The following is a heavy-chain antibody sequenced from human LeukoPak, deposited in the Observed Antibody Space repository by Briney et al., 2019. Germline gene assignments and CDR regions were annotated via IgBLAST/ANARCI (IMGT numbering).Heavy chain of an antibody. CDR1: GGSISSGGYY. CDR3: ARDPHLERSMDV. D-gene: IGHD3-3*01. Sequence: SETLSLTCTVSGGSISSGGYYWRWLRQHPGKGLEWIGYIYYSGSTYYNPSLKSRVTISVDTSKNQFSLKLSSVTAADTAVYYCARDPHLERSMDVWGQGTTVTVSS. J-gene: IGHJ6*02. CDR2: IYYSGST. V-gene: IGHV4-31*03.